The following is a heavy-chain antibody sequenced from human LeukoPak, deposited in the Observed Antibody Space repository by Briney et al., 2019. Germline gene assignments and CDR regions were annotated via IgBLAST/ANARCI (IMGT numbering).Heavy chain of an antibody. V-gene: IGHV3-7*01. D-gene: IGHD6-19*01. Sequence: PGGSLRLSCAASGFTFSSYWMSWVRQAPGKGLEWVANIKQDGSEEYYVDSVKGRFTISRDNAKNSLYLQMDSLTAEDTAVYYCARSVYGAVAGTKDWGQGTLVTVSS. J-gene: IGHJ4*02. CDR2: IKQDGSEE. CDR1: GFTFSSYW. CDR3: ARSVYGAVAGTKD.